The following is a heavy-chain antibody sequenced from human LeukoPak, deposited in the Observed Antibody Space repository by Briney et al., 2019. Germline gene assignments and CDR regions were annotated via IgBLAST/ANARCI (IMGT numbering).Heavy chain of an antibody. J-gene: IGHJ4*02. CDR2: ISNNGDNT. CDR3: ARVDCRSTSCPFDY. V-gene: IGHV3-64*01. CDR1: GFTFSIFT. D-gene: IGHD2-2*01. Sequence: GGSLRLSCAASGFTFSIFTMFWVRQAPGKGLEDVSSISNNGDNTYYANSVKGRFTISRDNSKNTLYLQLDNLRAEDMAVYYCARVDCRSTSCPFDYWGQGTLVTVSS.